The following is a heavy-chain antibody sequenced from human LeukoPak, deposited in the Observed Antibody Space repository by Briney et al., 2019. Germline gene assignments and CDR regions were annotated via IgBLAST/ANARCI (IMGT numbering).Heavy chain of an antibody. Sequence: PGGSLRLSCAASGFTFSTYDFHWVRQTTGKGLEWVSATGTAGDTWYSGSVKGRFTIPRENAKSSMYLQMNSLRAGDTAVYYCARQNRNGFDYWGQGTLVTVSS. CDR2: TGTAGDT. CDR3: ARQNRNGFDY. CDR1: GFTFSTYD. D-gene: IGHD2-8*01. V-gene: IGHV3-13*01. J-gene: IGHJ4*02.